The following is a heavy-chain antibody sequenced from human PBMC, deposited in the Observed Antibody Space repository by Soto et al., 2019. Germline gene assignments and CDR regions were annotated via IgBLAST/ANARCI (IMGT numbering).Heavy chain of an antibody. Sequence: SATLSLACAVYGGSFSGYYWSWIRQPPGKGLEWIGEINHSGSTNYNPSLKSRVTISVDTSKNQFSLKLSSVTAADTAVYYCARPKKPFGQYYFDYWGQGTLVTVSS. CDR3: ARPKKPFGQYYFDY. J-gene: IGHJ4*02. V-gene: IGHV4-34*01. CDR1: GGSFSGYY. D-gene: IGHD3-10*01. CDR2: INHSGST.